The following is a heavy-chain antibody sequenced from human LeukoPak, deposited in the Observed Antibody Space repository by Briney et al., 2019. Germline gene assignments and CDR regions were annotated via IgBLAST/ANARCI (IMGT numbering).Heavy chain of an antibody. Sequence: GGSLRLSCAASGLTFSSYWMHWVRQAPGKGLEWVSAISGSGGSTYYADSVKGRFTISRDNSKNTLYLQMNSLRVEDTAVYYCAKDSPLRLGSSWYDYWGQGTLVTVSS. J-gene: IGHJ4*02. D-gene: IGHD6-13*01. CDR1: GLTFSSYW. V-gene: IGHV3-23*01. CDR2: ISGSGGST. CDR3: AKDSPLRLGSSWYDY.